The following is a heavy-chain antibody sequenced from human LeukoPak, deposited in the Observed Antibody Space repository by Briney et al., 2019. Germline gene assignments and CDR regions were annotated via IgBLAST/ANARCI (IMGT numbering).Heavy chain of an antibody. V-gene: IGHV1-69*13. CDR2: IIPIFGTA. J-gene: IGHJ4*02. CDR3: ARGVYGSSGFSFDY. CDR1: GGTFNSYA. D-gene: IGHD6-19*01. Sequence: VASVKVSCKASGGTFNSYAISWVRQAPGQGLEWMGGIIPIFGTANYAQKFQGRVTITADESTSTAYMELSSLRSEDTAVYYCARGVYGSSGFSFDYWGQGTLVTVSS.